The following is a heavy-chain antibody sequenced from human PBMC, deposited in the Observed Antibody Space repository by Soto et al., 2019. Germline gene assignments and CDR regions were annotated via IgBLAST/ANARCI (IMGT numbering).Heavy chain of an antibody. Sequence: GGSLRLSCTASGFTFGDYAMSWFRQAPGKGLEWVGFIRSKAYGGTTEYAASVKGRFTISRDDSKSIAYLQMNSLKTEDTAVYYCTRVLEQWLGESPNYYYYYYMDVWGKGTTVTVSS. CDR2: IRSKAYGGTT. J-gene: IGHJ6*03. D-gene: IGHD6-19*01. CDR3: TRVLEQWLGESPNYYYYYYMDV. V-gene: IGHV3-49*03. CDR1: GFTFGDYA.